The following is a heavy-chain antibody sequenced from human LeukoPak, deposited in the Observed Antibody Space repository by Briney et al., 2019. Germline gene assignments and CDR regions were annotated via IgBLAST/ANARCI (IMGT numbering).Heavy chain of an antibody. CDR3: AREGRSTGAFDI. D-gene: IGHD3-10*01. V-gene: IGHV4-38-2*02. CDR2: IYHSGST. CDR1: GYSISSGYY. Sequence: PSETLSLTCTVSGYSISSGYYWGWIRQPPGKGLEWIGSIYHSGSTYYNPSLKSRVAISVDTSKNQFSLKLSSVTAADTAVYYCAREGRSTGAFDIWGQGTMVTVSS. J-gene: IGHJ3*02.